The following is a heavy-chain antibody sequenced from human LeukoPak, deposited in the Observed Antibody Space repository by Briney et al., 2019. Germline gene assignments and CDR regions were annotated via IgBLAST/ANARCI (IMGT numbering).Heavy chain of an antibody. Sequence: ASVKVSCKASGYTFTSYDINWVRQATGQGLEWMGWMNPNSGNTGYAQKFQGRVTITRNTSISTAYMELSSLRSEDTAVYYCARAFSSGGYQLLWGFDYWGQGTLVTVSS. CDR2: MNPNSGNT. V-gene: IGHV1-8*03. CDR3: ARAFSSGGYQLLWGFDY. CDR1: GYTFTSYD. J-gene: IGHJ4*02. D-gene: IGHD2-2*01.